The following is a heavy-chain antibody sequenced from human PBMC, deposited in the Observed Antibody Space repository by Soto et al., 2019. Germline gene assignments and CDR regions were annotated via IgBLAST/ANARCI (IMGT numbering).Heavy chain of an antibody. V-gene: IGHV4-39*01. CDR3: ARRTGYLYYYGMDV. J-gene: IGHJ6*02. CDR1: GGSISSSSYY. D-gene: IGHD3-9*01. Sequence: SETLSLTCTVSGGSISSSSYYWGWIRQPPGKGLEWIGSIHYSGSTYYNPSLKSRVTISVDTSKNQFSLKLSSVTAADTAVYYCARRTGYLYYYGMDVWGQGTTVTVSS. CDR2: IHYSGST.